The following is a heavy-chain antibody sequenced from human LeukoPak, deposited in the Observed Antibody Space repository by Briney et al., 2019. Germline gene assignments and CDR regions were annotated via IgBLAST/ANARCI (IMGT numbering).Heavy chain of an antibody. CDR2: ISYDGGHQ. J-gene: IGHJ4*02. D-gene: IGHD3-16*01. CDR3: AKGGYYDYVWGSRNSYFDY. CDR1: GFTFSTYG. V-gene: IGHV3-30*18. Sequence: AGRSLRLSCAASGFTFSTYGMHWVRQAPGKGLEWVAVISYDGGHQHYADSVKGRFTISRDNSKNTLYLQMNSLRAEDTAGYYCAKGGYYDYVWGSRNSYFDYWGQGTLVTVSS.